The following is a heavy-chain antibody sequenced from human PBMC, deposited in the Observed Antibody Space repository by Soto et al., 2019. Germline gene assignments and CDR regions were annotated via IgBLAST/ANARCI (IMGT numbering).Heavy chain of an antibody. D-gene: IGHD3-22*01. CDR3: ARHTNSGYYLCGMDY. V-gene: IGHV4-39*01. CDR1: GGSISSSSYY. J-gene: IGHJ4*02. CDR2: IYYSGST. Sequence: QLQLQESGPGLVKPSETLSLTCTVSGGSISSSSYYWGWIRQPPGKGLEWIGSIYYSGSTYYNPSLKSRVTISVDTSKNQFSLKLSSVTAADTAVYYCARHTNSGYYLCGMDYWGQGTLVTVSS.